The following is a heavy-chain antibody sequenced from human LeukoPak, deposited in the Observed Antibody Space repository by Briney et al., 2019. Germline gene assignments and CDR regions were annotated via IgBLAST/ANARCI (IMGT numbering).Heavy chain of an antibody. CDR1: GLIFSNYA. J-gene: IGHJ4*02. CDR3: AKWGDYDVLTGYYVSDF. Sequence: GASLSLFCAPSGLIFSNYAMYCVRQAPGKSLEWVSAISGRSDNTYYADSVKGHFTLSRDSSKNTLYLQMNSLRADDTAVYYCAKWGDYDVLTGYYVSDFWGQGTLVTVSS. D-gene: IGHD3-9*01. V-gene: IGHV3-23*01. CDR2: ISGRSDNT.